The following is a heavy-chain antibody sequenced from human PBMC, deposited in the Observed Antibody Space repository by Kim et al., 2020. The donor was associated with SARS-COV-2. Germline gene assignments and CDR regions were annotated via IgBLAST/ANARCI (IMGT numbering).Heavy chain of an antibody. CDR2: ISHDGTT. J-gene: IGHJ5*02. Sequence: GGSLRLSCAVSGLTFSSQWMHWVRQGPGKGLVWVSRISHDGTTDYADSVKGRFTISRDNARGTLYLQMNSLSAEDTALYYCATTNWFDHCGQGTQVTDSS. D-gene: IGHD1-26*01. CDR3: ATTNWFDH. CDR1: GLTFSSQW. V-gene: IGHV3-74*01.